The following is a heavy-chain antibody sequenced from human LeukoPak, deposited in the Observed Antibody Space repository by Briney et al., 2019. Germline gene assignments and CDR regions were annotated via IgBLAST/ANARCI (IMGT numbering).Heavy chain of an antibody. CDR2: ISYDGSNK. J-gene: IGHJ3*02. CDR3: AGGQQLEYAFDI. D-gene: IGHD6-13*01. Sequence: GGSLRLSCAASGFTFSSYGMHWVRQAPGKGLEWVAVISYDGSNKYYADSVKGRFTISRDNSKNTLHLQMNSLRAEDTAVYYCAGGQQLEYAFDIWGQGTMVTVSS. CDR1: GFTFSSYG. V-gene: IGHV3-30*03.